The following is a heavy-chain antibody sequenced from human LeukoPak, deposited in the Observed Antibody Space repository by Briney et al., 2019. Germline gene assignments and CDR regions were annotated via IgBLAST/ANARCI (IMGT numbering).Heavy chain of an antibody. V-gene: IGHV4-39*01. J-gene: IGHJ5*02. CDR1: GGSISSSLYY. CDR2: IYYSGNT. CDR3: ARHYFRVVVPTAFDP. D-gene: IGHD4/OR15-4a*01. Sequence: SETLSLTCTVSGGSISSSLYYWGWIRQPPGKGLEWIGSIYYSGNTYHNPSLKSRVTISVDTSNNQFSLKLSSVTAADTALYYCARHYFRVVVPTAFDPWGQGTLVTVSS.